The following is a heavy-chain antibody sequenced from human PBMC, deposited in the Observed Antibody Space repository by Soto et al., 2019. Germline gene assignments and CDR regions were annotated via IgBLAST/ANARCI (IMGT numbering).Heavy chain of an antibody. D-gene: IGHD3-3*01. CDR1: GGTFSSYA. V-gene: IGHV1-69*13. Sequence: ASVKVSCKASGGTFSSYAXXXXXXXXXQGLEWMGGIIPIFGTANYAQKFQGRVTITADESTSTAYMELSSLRSEDTAVYYCASTIFGVVPTDYYYGMDVWGQGTTVTVSS. J-gene: IGHJ6*02. CDR3: ASTIFGVVPTDYYYGMDV. CDR2: IIPIFGTA.